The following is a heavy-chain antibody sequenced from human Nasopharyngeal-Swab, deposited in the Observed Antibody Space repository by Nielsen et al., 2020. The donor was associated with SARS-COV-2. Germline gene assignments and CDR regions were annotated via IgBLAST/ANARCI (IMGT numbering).Heavy chain of an antibody. D-gene: IGHD4-17*01. J-gene: IGHJ4*02. V-gene: IGHV4-39*01. CDR3: ASHDYGDYGVVDY. CDR2: LYYSGST. Sequence: RQAPGKGLEWIGTLYYSGSTYQNPSLKSRVTISVDTSKNQFSLKLSSVTAADTAVYYCASHDYGDYGVVDYWGQGTLVTVSS.